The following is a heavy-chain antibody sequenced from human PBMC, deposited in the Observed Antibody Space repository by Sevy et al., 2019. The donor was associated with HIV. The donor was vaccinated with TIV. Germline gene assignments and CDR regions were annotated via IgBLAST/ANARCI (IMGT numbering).Heavy chain of an antibody. CDR2: IYHSGNT. CDR1: GGSISSYS. Sequence: SETLSLTCTVSGGSISSYSWNWIRQPPGKGLDYIGYIYHSGNTNYNPSLKSRVTISVDTSKNQFSLKLSSVTAADTAVYYCARGGGIIHWGMDVWGQGTTVTVS. J-gene: IGHJ6*02. D-gene: IGHD3-16*01. V-gene: IGHV4-59*01. CDR3: ARGGGIIHWGMDV.